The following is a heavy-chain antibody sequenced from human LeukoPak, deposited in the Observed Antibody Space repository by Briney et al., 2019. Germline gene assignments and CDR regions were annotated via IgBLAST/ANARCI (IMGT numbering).Heavy chain of an antibody. D-gene: IGHD3-10*01. V-gene: IGHV3-23*01. Sequence: GGSLRLSCAASGFTFSSYAMSWVRQAPGKGLEWVSAISGSGGSTYYADSVKGRFTISRDNSKNTLYLQMNSLRAEDTAVYYCAKRGYYGSGSSMAFDYWGQGTLVTVSS. CDR2: ISGSGGST. CDR3: AKRGYYGSGSSMAFDY. CDR1: GFTFSSYA. J-gene: IGHJ4*02.